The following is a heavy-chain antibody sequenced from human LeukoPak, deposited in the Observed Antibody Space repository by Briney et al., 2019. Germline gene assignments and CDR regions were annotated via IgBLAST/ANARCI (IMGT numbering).Heavy chain of an antibody. D-gene: IGHD1-26*01. CDR1: GGSFSGYY. J-gene: IGHJ4*02. Sequence: SETLSLTCAVYGGSFSGYYWSWIRQPPGKGLEWIGEINHSGSTNYNPFPKSRVTISVDTSKNQFSLKLSSVTAADTAVYYCARDSVYSGSSLDYWGQGTLVTVSS. V-gene: IGHV4-34*01. CDR2: INHSGST. CDR3: ARDSVYSGSSLDY.